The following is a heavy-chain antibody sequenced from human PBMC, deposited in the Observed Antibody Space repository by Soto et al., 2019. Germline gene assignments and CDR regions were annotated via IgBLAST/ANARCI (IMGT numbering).Heavy chain of an antibody. CDR1: GYSISSGYY. Sequence: PSETLSLTCAVSGYSISSGYYWGWIRQPPGKGLEWIGSIYHSGSTYYNPSLKSRVTISVDTSKNQFSLKLSSVTAADTAVYYCARGNYGSGSYYKPWGQGTLVTV. CDR3: ARGNYGSGSYYKP. D-gene: IGHD3-10*01. CDR2: IYHSGST. J-gene: IGHJ4*02. V-gene: IGHV4-38-2*01.